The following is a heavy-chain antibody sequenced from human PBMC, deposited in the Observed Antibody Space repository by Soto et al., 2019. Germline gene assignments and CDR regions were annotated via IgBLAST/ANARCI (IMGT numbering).Heavy chain of an antibody. J-gene: IGHJ4*02. D-gene: IGHD6-19*01. CDR2: INAGNGNT. CDR1: GYTFTSYA. V-gene: IGHV1-3*01. CDR3: ARYSSGLVTLDY. Sequence: ASVKVSCKASGYTFTSYAMHWVRQAPGQRLEWMGWINAGNGNTKYSQKFQGRVTITRDTSASTAYMELSSLRSEDTAVYYCARYSSGLVTLDYWGQGTLVTVSS.